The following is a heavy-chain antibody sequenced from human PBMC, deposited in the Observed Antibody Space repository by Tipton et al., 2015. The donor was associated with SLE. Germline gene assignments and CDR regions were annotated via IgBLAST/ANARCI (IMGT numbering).Heavy chain of an antibody. CDR2: MNPNSGNT. CDR3: SRDRITTVRGVPLAY. J-gene: IGHJ4*02. V-gene: IGHV1-8*01. CDR1: GYTFTSYD. Sequence: QLVQSGPEVKKPGASVKVSCKGSGYTFTSYDINWVRQATGQGLEWMGWMNPNSGNTGYAQKFQGRVTMTRNTSIRTALMELSSLRSADRAVYYCSRDRITTVRGVPLAYWGQGTLVTVSS. D-gene: IGHD3-10*01.